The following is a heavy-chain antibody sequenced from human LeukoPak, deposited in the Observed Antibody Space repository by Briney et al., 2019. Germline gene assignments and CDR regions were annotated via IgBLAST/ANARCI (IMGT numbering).Heavy chain of an antibody. CDR1: GGSFSGYY. CDR2: INHSGST. CDR3: ASNIRRHSCYYYMDV. D-gene: IGHD2-2*02. V-gene: IGHV4-34*01. Sequence: SETLSLTCAVYGGSFSGYYWSWIRQPPGKGLEWIGEINHSGSTNYNPSLKSRVTISVDTSKNQFSLKLSSVTAADTAVYYCASNIRRHSCYYYMDVWGKGTTVTVSS. J-gene: IGHJ6*03.